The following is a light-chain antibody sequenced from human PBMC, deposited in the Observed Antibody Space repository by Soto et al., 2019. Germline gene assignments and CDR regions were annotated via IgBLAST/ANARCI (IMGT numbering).Light chain of an antibody. CDR2: AAS. V-gene: IGKV1-39*01. CDR3: RQYDSEST. J-gene: IGKJ1*01. Sequence: DIQMTQSPSSLSASVGDRFTITCRASQSISSYLNWYQQKPGKAPKLLIYAASSLQSGVPSRFSGSGSGTEFTLTINNLQPDDFAIYYCRQYDSESTFGQGTKVDIK. CDR1: QSISSY.